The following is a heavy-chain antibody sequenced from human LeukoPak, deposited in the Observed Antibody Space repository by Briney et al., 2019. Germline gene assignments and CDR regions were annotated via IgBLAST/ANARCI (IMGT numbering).Heavy chain of an antibody. CDR2: IYYSGST. CDR1: GGSISSSSYY. Sequence: SETLSLTCTVSGGSISSSSYYWGWIRQPPGKGLEWIGYIYYSGSTNYNPSLKSRVTISVDTSKNQFSLKLSSVTAADTAVYYCARHREYSSSWLYFQHWGQGALVTVSS. J-gene: IGHJ1*01. CDR3: ARHREYSSSWLYFQH. D-gene: IGHD6-13*01. V-gene: IGHV4-61*05.